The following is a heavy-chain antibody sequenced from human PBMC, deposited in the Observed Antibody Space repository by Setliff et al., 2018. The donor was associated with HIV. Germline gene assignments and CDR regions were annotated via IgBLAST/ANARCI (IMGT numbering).Heavy chain of an antibody. Sequence: SETLSLTCTVSGGSISSHYWSWIRQPPGKGLEWIGSIYYSGSTNYSPSLKSRVTISVDTSKNQFSLNLRSVTAADTAVYFCARTTEATMVTVFDPWGQGILVTVSS. V-gene: IGHV4-59*08. CDR3: ARTTEATMVTVFDP. CDR1: GGSISSHY. CDR2: IYYSGST. D-gene: IGHD5-18*01. J-gene: IGHJ5*02.